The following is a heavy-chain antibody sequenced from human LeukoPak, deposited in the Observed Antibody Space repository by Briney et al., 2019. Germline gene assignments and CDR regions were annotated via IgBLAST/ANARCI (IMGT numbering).Heavy chain of an antibody. CDR1: DFAFTSSG. Sequence: GGSLRLSCTASDFAFTSSGMSWVRQVPATGLEWVSFISATGLSTYYADSVKGRFTVSRDNSKNTLYLQMNSLRAADTAVYYCAKLMRHMMEDVLDLWGQGTVVTVSS. V-gene: IGHV3-23*01. J-gene: IGHJ3*01. CDR2: ISATGLST. CDR3: AKLMRHMMEDVLDL. D-gene: IGHD3-16*01.